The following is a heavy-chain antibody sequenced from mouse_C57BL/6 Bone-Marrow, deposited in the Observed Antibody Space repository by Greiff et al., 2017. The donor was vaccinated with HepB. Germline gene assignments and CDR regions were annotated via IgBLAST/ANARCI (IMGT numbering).Heavy chain of an antibody. CDR1: GYTFTSYW. D-gene: IGHD2-5*01. CDR3: ARGYSNPYYYAMDY. J-gene: IGHJ4*01. V-gene: IGHV1-74*01. Sequence: QVQLQQPGAELVKPGASVKVSCKASGYTFTSYWMHWVKQRPGQGIEWIGRIHPSDSDTNYNQKFKGKATLTVDKSSSTAYMQSSSLTSADSAVYYCARGYSNPYYYAMDYWGQGTSVTFSS. CDR2: IHPSDSDT.